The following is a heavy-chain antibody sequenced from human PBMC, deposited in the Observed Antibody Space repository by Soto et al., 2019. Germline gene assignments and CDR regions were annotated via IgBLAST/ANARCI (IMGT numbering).Heavy chain of an antibody. J-gene: IGHJ4*02. CDR1: GFTFSNYG. D-gene: IGHD2-2*01. CDR3: AKDPSTLDPGVVSEPPYDY. CDR2: ISSDGGHK. V-gene: IGHV3-30*18. Sequence: QVHLVESGGGVVQPGRSLRLSCAASGFTFSNYGLHWVRQAPGKGLEWVAIISSDGGHKYYANSVKGRFTIYRDNSKNKLHLQMHSLRAGDTAVYYCAKDPSTLDPGVVSEPPYDYWGQGTLVTVFS.